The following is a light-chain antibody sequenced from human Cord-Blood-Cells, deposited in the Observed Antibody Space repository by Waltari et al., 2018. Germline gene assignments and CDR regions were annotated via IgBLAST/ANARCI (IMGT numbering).Light chain of an antibody. J-gene: IGLJ3*02. CDR3: AAWDDSLNGWV. V-gene: IGLV1-44*01. Sequence: QSVLTQPPSASGTPGQRVTISCSGSSSNIRSNTVNWYQQLPGTAPKLLIYSNNKRPSGVPARFSGSKSGTSASLAISGLQSEDEADYYCAAWDDSLNGWVFGGGTKLTVL. CDR1: SSNIRSNT. CDR2: SNN.